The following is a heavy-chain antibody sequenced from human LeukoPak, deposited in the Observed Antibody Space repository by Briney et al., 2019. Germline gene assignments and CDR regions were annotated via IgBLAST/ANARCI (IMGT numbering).Heavy chain of an antibody. CDR2: ISSSSSYI. D-gene: IGHD4-17*01. V-gene: IGHV3-21*01. CDR3: ARSDYGDYVGYFDY. Sequence: PGGSLRLSCVASGLTFSTCGMHWVRQAPGKGLEWVSSISSSSSYIYYAGSVKGRFTISRDNAKNSLYLQMNSLRAEDTAVYYCARSDYGDYVGYFDYWGPGTLVTVSS. J-gene: IGHJ4*02. CDR1: GLTFSTCG.